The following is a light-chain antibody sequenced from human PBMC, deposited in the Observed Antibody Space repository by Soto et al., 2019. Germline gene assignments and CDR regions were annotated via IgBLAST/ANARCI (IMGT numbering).Light chain of an antibody. CDR2: GGS. V-gene: IGKV3D-20*02. CDR1: QSVSSD. Sequence: EIVLTQSPGTLSLSPGERATLSCRASQSVSSDFLSWYQQKPGQAPRLLIYGGSYRATGIPDRFSGSGSGTDFTLSISSLEPEDFAVYYCQQRTDRPPWTFGQGTKVESK. CDR3: QQRTDRPPWT. J-gene: IGKJ1*01.